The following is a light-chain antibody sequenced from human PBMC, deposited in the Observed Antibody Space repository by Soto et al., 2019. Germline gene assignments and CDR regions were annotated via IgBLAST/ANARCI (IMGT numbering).Light chain of an antibody. V-gene: IGLV2-8*01. CDR3: SSYAGSNNTYV. CDR2: EVS. Sequence: QSALTQPPSASGSPGQSVTISCTGISSDVGGYNSVSWYQQHPGKAPKFMIYEVSKRPSGVPDRFSGSKSGNTASLTVSGLQAEVEADYYCSSYAGSNNTYVFGTGTKLTVL. J-gene: IGLJ1*01. CDR1: SSDVGGYNS.